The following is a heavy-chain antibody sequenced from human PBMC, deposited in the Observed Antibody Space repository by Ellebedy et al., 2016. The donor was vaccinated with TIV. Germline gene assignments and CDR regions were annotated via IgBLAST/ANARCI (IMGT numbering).Heavy chain of an antibody. V-gene: IGHV4-39*01. D-gene: IGHD3-22*01. Sequence: MPSETLSLTCTVSGGSISSSSYYWGWIRQPPGKGLEWIGSIYYSGSTYYNPSLQSRVTISVDTSKNQFSLKLSSVTAADTAVYYCARHEGTYYYDSSGYSEFDLWGRGTLVTVSS. J-gene: IGHJ2*01. CDR2: IYYSGST. CDR1: GGSISSSSYY. CDR3: ARHEGTYYYDSSGYSEFDL.